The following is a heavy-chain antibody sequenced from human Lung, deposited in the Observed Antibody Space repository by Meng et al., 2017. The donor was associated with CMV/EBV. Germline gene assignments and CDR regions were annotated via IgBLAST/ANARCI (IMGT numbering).Heavy chain of an antibody. CDR1: SGSSNSYY. CDR3: ARQYVAGGYYYYGMDV. J-gene: IGHJ6*02. D-gene: IGHD2-21*01. Sequence: SGSSNSYYWSWIRQPPGKGLEWIGYIYYSGSTNYNPSLKSRVTISVDTSKNQFSLKLSSVTAADTAVYYCARQYVAGGYYYYGMDVWGQGTTVTVSS. CDR2: IYYSGST. V-gene: IGHV4-61*07.